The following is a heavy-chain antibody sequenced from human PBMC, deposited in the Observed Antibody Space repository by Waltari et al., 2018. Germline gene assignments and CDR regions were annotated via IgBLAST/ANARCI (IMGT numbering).Heavy chain of an antibody. CDR2: LSAVGDT. J-gene: IGHJ4*02. D-gene: IGHD3-3*02. CDR3: AKGTIFAGALDY. Sequence: EVHLVETGGGLIQPGGSLRLSCAVSGVTVSSSYMSWVRQAPGKGLGWVSYLSAVGDTYFAGSLQGRVTISRDDSKNSLFLQMNSLSAADTAVYYCAKGTIFAGALDYWGQGALVTVSS. CDR1: GVTVSSSY. V-gene: IGHV3-53*02.